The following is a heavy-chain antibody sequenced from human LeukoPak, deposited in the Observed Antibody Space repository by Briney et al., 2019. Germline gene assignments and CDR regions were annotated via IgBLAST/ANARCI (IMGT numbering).Heavy chain of an antibody. V-gene: IGHV3-53*01. CDR1: GFTFSSYA. CDR2: IYSGGST. D-gene: IGHD2-15*01. CDR3: ARDYTYSTGGTYYDRFDY. J-gene: IGHJ4*02. Sequence: GGSLRLSCAASGFTFSSYAMSWVRQAPGKGLEWVSVIYSGGSTYYADSVKGRFTISRDNSKNTLYLQMNSLRAEDTAVYYCARDYTYSTGGTYYDRFDYWGQGTLVTVSS.